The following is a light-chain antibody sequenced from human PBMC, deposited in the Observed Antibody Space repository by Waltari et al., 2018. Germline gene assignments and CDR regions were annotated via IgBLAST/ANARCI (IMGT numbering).Light chain of an antibody. CDR1: QSISNY. Sequence: DIHMPQSPSSLSASVGCRATIPSRASQSISNYLNWYRQQTGNAPNLLIYAASILQSGVPSRFSGSGSGTDFTLSITGLQPEDFATYYCQQSYGTLYTFGQGTKVEI. V-gene: IGKV1-39*01. J-gene: IGKJ2*01. CDR2: AAS. CDR3: QQSYGTLYT.